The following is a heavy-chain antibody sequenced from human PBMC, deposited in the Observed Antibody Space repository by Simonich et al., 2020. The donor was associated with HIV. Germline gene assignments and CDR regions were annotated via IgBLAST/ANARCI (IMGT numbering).Heavy chain of an antibody. V-gene: IGHV1-46*01. CDR2: INPSDGST. J-gene: IGHJ3*02. D-gene: IGHD2-21*02. CDR1: GYTFTSYS. Sequence: GAEVKKPGASVKVSCKASGYTFTSYSMPWVRQAPGQGLEWMGIINPSDGSTSYAQKFQGRVTMTRDTSTSTVYMELSSLRSDDTAVYYCARDGVEVVTSGSSVVVTAIHIWGQGTMVTVSS. CDR3: ARDGVEVVTSGSSVVVTAIHI.